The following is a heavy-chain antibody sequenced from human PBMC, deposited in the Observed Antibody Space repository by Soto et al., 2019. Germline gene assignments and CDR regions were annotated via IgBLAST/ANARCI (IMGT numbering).Heavy chain of an antibody. V-gene: IGHV4-4*02. D-gene: IGHD6-13*01. J-gene: IGHJ6*02. CDR2: IDHSGST. CDR3: ARGSRSWYVVGYYYGMDV. Sequence: QVQLQESGPGLVKPSWTLSLTCAVSGGSISSSNWWSWVRQPPGKGLEWIGEIDHSGSTNYNPSRKSRVTISGDKSKNQFALKLSSVAAADTAVYYCARGSRSWYVVGYYYGMDVWGQGTTVTVSS. CDR1: GGSISSSNW.